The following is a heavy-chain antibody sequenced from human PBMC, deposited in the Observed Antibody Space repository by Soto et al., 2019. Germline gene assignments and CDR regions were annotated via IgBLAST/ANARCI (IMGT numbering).Heavy chain of an antibody. CDR3: ARDMGFGLSDY. CDR1: GYTFTSYA. J-gene: IGHJ4*02. Sequence: QVQLVQSGAEVKKPGASVKVSCKASGYTFTSYAMHWVRQAPGQRLEWMGWINAGNGNTKYSQKFQGRVTITRDTSAITAYMELSSLRSEDTAVYYCARDMGFGLSDYWGQGTLVTVCS. D-gene: IGHD3-10*01. CDR2: INAGNGNT. V-gene: IGHV1-3*01.